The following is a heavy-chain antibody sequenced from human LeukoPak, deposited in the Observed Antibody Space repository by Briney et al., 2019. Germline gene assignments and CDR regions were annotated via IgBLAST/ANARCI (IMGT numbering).Heavy chain of an antibody. Sequence: GGSLRLSCAASGFTFSSYSMNWVRQAPGKVLEWVSYISSSSSTIYYADSVKGRFTISRDNAKNSLYLQMNSLRAEDTAVYYCARDGGNDFWSGYYSVDAFDIWGQGTMVTVSS. J-gene: IGHJ3*02. D-gene: IGHD3-3*01. CDR3: ARDGGNDFWSGYYSVDAFDI. CDR1: GFTFSSYS. CDR2: ISSSSSTI. V-gene: IGHV3-48*01.